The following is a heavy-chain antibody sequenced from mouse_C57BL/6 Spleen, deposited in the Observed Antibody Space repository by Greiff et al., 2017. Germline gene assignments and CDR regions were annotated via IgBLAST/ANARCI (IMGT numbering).Heavy chain of an antibody. Sequence: VQRVESGPELVKPGASVKISCKASGYAFSSSWMNWVKQRPGKGLEWIGRIYPGDGDTNYNGKFKGKATLTADKSSSTAYMQLSSLTSEDSAVYCCARPPITTVPPYWYFDVWGTGTTVTVSS. CDR3: ARPPITTVPPYWYFDV. J-gene: IGHJ1*03. V-gene: IGHV1-82*01. CDR1: GYAFSSSW. CDR2: IYPGDGDT. D-gene: IGHD1-1*01.